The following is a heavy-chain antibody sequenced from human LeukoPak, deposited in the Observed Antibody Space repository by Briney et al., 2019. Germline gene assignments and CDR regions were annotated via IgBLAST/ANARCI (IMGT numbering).Heavy chain of an antibody. CDR3: ARDNLGGYYYDGSAYFN. D-gene: IGHD3-22*01. J-gene: IGHJ4*02. CDR1: GFTFSSYW. V-gene: IGHV3-7*03. Sequence: GGSLRLSCAASGFTFSSYWMSWVRQALGKGLEWVANIKQDGSEKYYVDSVKGRFTISRDNSKNTLFLQMDSLRAEDTAVYYCARDNLGGYYYDGSAYFNWGQGTLVTVSS. CDR2: IKQDGSEK.